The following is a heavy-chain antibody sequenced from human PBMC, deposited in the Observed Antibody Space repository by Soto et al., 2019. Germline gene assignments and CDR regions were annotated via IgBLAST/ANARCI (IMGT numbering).Heavy chain of an antibody. J-gene: IGHJ6*02. D-gene: IGHD3-3*01. Sequence: SETLSLTCTVDSISTYYWNWIRQPPGKGLEWIGYIYNIGRTNYNPSLKSRVTISIDTSKNQFSLKLSSVTAADTAVYFCVRGQPHRITIFEVFIRSYDYGMDVWGQGTTVTVSS. CDR1: DSISTYY. CDR3: VRGQPHRITIFEVFIRSYDYGMDV. CDR2: IYNIGRT. V-gene: IGHV4-59*12.